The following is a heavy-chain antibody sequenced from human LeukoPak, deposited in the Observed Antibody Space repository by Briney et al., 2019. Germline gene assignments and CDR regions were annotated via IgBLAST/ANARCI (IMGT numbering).Heavy chain of an antibody. V-gene: IGHV4-59*01. D-gene: IGHD2-15*01. CDR2: IYYSGST. Sequence: SETLSLTCTVSGGSISSYYWSWIRQPPGKGLEWIGCIYYSGSTNYNPSLKSRVTISGDTSKNQFSLKLSSVTAADAAIYYCARAVAPTYYFDFWGQGTLVTVSS. J-gene: IGHJ4*02. CDR3: ARAVAPTYYFDF. CDR1: GGSISSYY.